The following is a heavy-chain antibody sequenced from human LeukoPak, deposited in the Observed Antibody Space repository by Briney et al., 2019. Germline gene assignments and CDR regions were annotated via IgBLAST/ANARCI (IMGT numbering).Heavy chain of an antibody. J-gene: IGHJ4*02. CDR1: GFTFSTYG. CDR3: AKAPVTTCRGAYCYPFDY. D-gene: IGHD2-21*01. CDR2: ITGSGGST. V-gene: IGHV3-23*01. Sequence: PGGSLRLSCAASGFTFSTYGMSWVRQAPGKGLEWAAAITGSGGSTFYADSVKGRFTISRDNSKNTLFLQMNRLRPEDAAVYYCAKAPVTTCRGAYCYPFDYWGQGTLVTVSS.